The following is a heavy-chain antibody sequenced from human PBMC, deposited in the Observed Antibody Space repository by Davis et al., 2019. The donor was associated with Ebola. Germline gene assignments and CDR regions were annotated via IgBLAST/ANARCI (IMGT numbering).Heavy chain of an antibody. J-gene: IGHJ4*02. V-gene: IGHV3-23*01. D-gene: IGHD2-8*01. CDR1: GFTFNNYG. Sequence: GESLKISCAASGFTFNNYGMSWVRQAPGKGLEWVSGISGSGQSTYYADSLNGRFTISRDNAKKSVYLQMNSLRVDDTAVYYCARALSQMLPFDHWGQGALVTVSS. CDR3: ARALSQMLPFDH. CDR2: ISGSGQST.